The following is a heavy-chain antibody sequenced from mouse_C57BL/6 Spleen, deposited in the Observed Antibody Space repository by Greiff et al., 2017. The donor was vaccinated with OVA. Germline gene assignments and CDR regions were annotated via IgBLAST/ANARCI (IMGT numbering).Heavy chain of an antibody. CDR2: IRNKANGYTT. J-gene: IGHJ2*01. CDR3: ARYYYGSREYFDY. CDR1: GFTFTDYY. D-gene: IGHD1-1*01. V-gene: IGHV7-3*01. Sequence: EVKLVESGGGLVQPGGSLSLSCAASGFTFTDYYMSWVRQPPGKALEWLGFIRNKANGYTTEYSASVKGRFTISRDNSQSILYLQMNALRAEDSATYYCARYYYGSREYFDYWGQGTTLTVSS.